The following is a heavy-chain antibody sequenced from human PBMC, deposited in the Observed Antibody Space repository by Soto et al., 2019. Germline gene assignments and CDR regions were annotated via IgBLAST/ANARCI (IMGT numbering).Heavy chain of an antibody. Sequence: PGVSLRLTCVASGFTLSSYGMHGVRQAPGRGLEWVAVIWYDGSNKYYADSVKGRFTISRDNSNNTLYLQMNSLIAEDTAVYYCARGFPVYYYGSRTVYYYYGMDVWGQGNTV. CDR3: ARGFPVYYYGSRTVYYYYGMDV. V-gene: IGHV3-33*01. CDR2: IWYDGSNK. D-gene: IGHD3-10*01. J-gene: IGHJ6*02. CDR1: GFTLSSYG.